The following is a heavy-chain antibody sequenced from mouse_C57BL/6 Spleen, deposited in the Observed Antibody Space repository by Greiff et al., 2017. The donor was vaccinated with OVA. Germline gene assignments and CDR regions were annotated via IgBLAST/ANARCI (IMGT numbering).Heavy chain of an antibody. J-gene: IGHJ3*01. CDR3: AREGLGFAY. CDR1: GYTFTSYT. CDR2: INPSSGYT. V-gene: IGHV1-4*01. D-gene: IGHD3-3*01. Sequence: VQLQESGAELARPGASVKMSCKASGYTFTSYTMHWVKQRPGQGLEWIGYINPSSGYTKYNQKFKDKATLTADKSSSTAYMQLSSLTSEDSAVYYCAREGLGFAYWGQGTLVTVSA.